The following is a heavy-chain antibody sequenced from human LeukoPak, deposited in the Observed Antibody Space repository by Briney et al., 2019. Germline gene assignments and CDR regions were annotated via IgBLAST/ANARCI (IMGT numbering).Heavy chain of an antibody. CDR2: INPSGGST. Sequence: EASVKVSCKASGYTFTSYYMHWVRQAPGQGLEWMGIINPSGGSTSYAQKFQGRVTMTRDMSTSTVYMELSSLRSEDTAVYYCARGTEYSSSWYYYYYYGMDVWGQGTTVTVSS. J-gene: IGHJ6*02. CDR1: GYTFTSYY. CDR3: ARGTEYSSSWYYYYYYGMDV. D-gene: IGHD6-13*01. V-gene: IGHV1-46*01.